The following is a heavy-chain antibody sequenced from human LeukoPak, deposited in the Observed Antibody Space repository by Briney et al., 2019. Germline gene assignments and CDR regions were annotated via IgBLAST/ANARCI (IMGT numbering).Heavy chain of an antibody. D-gene: IGHD6-13*01. J-gene: IGHJ4*02. CDR3: ARDSRGSWYDGTFDY. CDR2: INPNSGGT. Sequence: ASVKVSCKASGYTFTGYYMHWVRQAPGQGPEWMGWINPNSGGTNYAQKLQGRVTMTRDTSISTAYMELSSLRSDDTAVYYCARDSRGSWYDGTFDYWGQGTLVTVSS. V-gene: IGHV1-2*02. CDR1: GYTFTGYY.